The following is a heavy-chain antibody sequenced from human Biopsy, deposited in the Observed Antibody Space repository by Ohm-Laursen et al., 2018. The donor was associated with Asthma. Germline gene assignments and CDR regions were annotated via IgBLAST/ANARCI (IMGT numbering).Heavy chain of an antibody. J-gene: IGHJ4*02. Sequence: SLRLSFAASGFMFMSFGMHWVRQAPGKGLEWVAVISYDGNHKFYEDSVKGRFTISRDNSKNTLYLQMNSLRTEDTAVYYCAKRWGYSGHDNDYWGQRTLVIVSS. CDR3: AKRWGYSGHDNDY. D-gene: IGHD5-12*01. V-gene: IGHV3-30*18. CDR1: GFMFMSFG. CDR2: ISYDGNHK.